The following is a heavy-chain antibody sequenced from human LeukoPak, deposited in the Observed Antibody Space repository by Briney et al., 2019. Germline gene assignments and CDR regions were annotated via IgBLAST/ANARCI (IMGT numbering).Heavy chain of an antibody. CDR3: AKDAFQWLVSEIGY. D-gene: IGHD6-19*01. Sequence: GGSLRLSCAASGFTFSSYAMHWVRQAPGKGLEWVAVISYDGSNKYYAGSVKGRFTISRDNSKNTLYLQMNSLRAEDTAVYYCAKDAFQWLVSEIGYWGQGTLVTVSS. CDR2: ISYDGSNK. J-gene: IGHJ4*02. V-gene: IGHV3-30-3*01. CDR1: GFTFSSYA.